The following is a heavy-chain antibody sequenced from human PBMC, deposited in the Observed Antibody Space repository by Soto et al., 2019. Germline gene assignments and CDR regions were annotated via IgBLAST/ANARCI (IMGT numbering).Heavy chain of an antibody. CDR2: IIPLFGTA. D-gene: IGHD3-10*01. CDR3: ALGWGSEAFNNWFDP. V-gene: IGHV1-69*05. J-gene: IGHJ5*02. Sequence: QVQLVQSGAEVKKPGSSVKVSCKASGGTFSSYAISWVRQAPGQGLEWMGGIIPLFGTANYAQKFQGRVTIXXDXSXXTAYMELSSRRSEDTAVYYWALGWGSEAFNNWFDPWGQGTLVTVSS. CDR1: GGTFSSYA.